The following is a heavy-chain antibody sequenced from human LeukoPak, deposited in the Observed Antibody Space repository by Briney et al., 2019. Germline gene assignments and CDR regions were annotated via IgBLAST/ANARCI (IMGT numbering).Heavy chain of an antibody. CDR3: AKDTHYDSSGYPWDNRGLERTGFAFDI. D-gene: IGHD3-22*01. J-gene: IGHJ3*02. Sequence: PGGTLRLSCAASGFTFSSYGMSWVRQAPGKGLEWVSAISGSGGSTYYADSVKGRFTISRDNSKNTLYLQMNSLRAEDTAVYYCAKDTHYDSSGYPWDNRGLERTGFAFDIWGQGTMVTVSS. CDR1: GFTFSSYG. V-gene: IGHV3-23*01. CDR2: ISGSGGST.